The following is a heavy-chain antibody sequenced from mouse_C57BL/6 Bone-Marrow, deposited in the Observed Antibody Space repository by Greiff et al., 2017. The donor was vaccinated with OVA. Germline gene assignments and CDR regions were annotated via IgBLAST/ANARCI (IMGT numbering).Heavy chain of an antibody. J-gene: IGHJ3*01. D-gene: IGHD1-1*01. Sequence: EVQLVESGGGLVKPGGSLKLSCAASGLTFSSYAMSWVRQTPEKRLEWVATISDGGSYTYYPDNVKGRFTISRDNAKNNLYLQMSHLKSEDTAMYYCARILYYGSTFAYWGQGTLVTVSA. CDR1: GLTFSSYA. CDR2: ISDGGSYT. V-gene: IGHV5-4*01. CDR3: ARILYYGSTFAY.